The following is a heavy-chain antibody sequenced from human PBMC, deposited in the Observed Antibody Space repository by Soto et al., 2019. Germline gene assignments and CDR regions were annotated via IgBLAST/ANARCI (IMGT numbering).Heavy chain of an antibody. D-gene: IGHD6-13*01. Sequence: GGSLRLSCTASGFTFSSNRMHWVRQAPGKGLEWVAVIWSDGSNKYYADSVKGRFTIFRDNSKSTLYLQMNGLRAEDTAVYYCARDGSNKPGFYYGMDVWGQGTTVTVSS. CDR3: ARDGSNKPGFYYGMDV. V-gene: IGHV3-33*01. J-gene: IGHJ6*02. CDR1: GFTFSSNR. CDR2: IWSDGSNK.